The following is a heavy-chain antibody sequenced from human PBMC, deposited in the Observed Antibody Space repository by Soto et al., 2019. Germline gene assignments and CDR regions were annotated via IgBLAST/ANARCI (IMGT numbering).Heavy chain of an antibody. Sequence: SETLSLTCAVSGGSISTYYWSWVRQPPGKGLEWIGYVYYSGSTNYNPSLKSRVTIPVDTSKNQFSLKLTSVTAADTAMYYCARGGRSAYYYYMGVWGKGTTVTVSS. CDR1: GGSISTYY. J-gene: IGHJ6*03. CDR3: ARGGRSAYYYYMGV. CDR2: VYYSGST. V-gene: IGHV4-59*01.